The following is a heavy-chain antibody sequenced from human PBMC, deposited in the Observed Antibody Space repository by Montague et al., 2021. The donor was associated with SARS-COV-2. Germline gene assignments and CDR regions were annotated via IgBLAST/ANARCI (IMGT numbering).Heavy chain of an antibody. CDR1: GGSIRSDNYY. CDR2: INHSGTT. CDR3: ARWDPQTLTLIGLRGKSASDY. D-gene: IGHD4-23*01. V-gene: IGHV4-34*01. Sequence: SETLSLTCSVSGGSIRSDNYYWGWIRQSPGKGLEWIAEINHSGTTNYNFNPSLSSRVPISVDTSKSQFSLKLSSVTAADTGVYYCARWDPQTLTLIGLRGKSASDYWGQGTLVTVSS. J-gene: IGHJ4*02.